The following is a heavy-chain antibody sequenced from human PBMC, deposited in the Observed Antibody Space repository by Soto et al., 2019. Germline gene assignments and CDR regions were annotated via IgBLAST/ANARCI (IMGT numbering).Heavy chain of an antibody. CDR2: ISAYNGNS. Sequence: QVQLVQSGAEVKKPGASVKVSCKASGYTFTSYGISWVRQAPGQGLEWMGWISAYNGNSNYAQKLQGRVTMTTDTSTSTAYMELRSLRSDDTAVYYCARSSYPRSMIVVVIPASYYGMDVWGQGTTVTVSS. CDR1: GYTFTSYG. J-gene: IGHJ6*02. V-gene: IGHV1-18*01. CDR3: ARSSYPRSMIVVVIPASYYGMDV. D-gene: IGHD3-22*01.